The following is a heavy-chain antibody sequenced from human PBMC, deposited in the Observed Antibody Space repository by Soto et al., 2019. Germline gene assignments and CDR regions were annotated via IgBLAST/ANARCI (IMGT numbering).Heavy chain of an antibody. D-gene: IGHD2-2*01. CDR2: ISSNGGST. CDR3: ARRYCSSTSCYGAFDI. V-gene: IGHV3-64*01. CDR1: GLTFSSYS. Sequence: GGSLRLSCAASGLTFSSYSIHWVRQAPGKGLEYVSAISSNGGSTYYANSVKGRFTISRDNSKNTLYLQMGSLRAEDMAVYYCARRYCSSTSCYGAFDIWGQGTMVTVSS. J-gene: IGHJ3*02.